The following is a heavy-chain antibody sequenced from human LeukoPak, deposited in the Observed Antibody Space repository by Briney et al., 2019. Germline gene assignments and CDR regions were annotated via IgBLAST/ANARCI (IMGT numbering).Heavy chain of an antibody. Sequence: GASVKVSCKVSGYTLTELSMHWVRQAPGKGLEWMGGFDPEDGETIYAQKFQGRVTMTTDTSTSTAYMELRSLRSDDTAVYYCARDYNDYIAIPDAFDIWGQGTMVTVSS. CDR1: GYTLTELS. V-gene: IGHV1-24*01. J-gene: IGHJ3*02. CDR3: ARDYNDYIAIPDAFDI. D-gene: IGHD4-11*01. CDR2: FDPEDGET.